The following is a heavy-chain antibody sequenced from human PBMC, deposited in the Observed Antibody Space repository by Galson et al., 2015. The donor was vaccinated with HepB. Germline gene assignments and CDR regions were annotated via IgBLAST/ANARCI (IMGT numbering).Heavy chain of an antibody. D-gene: IGHD2-21*02. V-gene: IGHV3-33*08. J-gene: IGHJ4*02. Sequence: SLRLSCAASGFTFSSYGMHWVRQAPGKGLEWVAVIWYGGSNKYYADSVKGRFTISRDNSKNTLYLQMNSLRAEDTAVYYCARKRRPYCGGDCYLDYWGQGTLVTVSS. CDR2: IWYGGSNK. CDR1: GFTFSSYG. CDR3: ARKRRPYCGGDCYLDY.